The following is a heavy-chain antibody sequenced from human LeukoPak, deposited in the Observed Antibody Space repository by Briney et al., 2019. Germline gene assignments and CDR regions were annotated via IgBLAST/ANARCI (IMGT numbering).Heavy chain of an antibody. V-gene: IGHV4-59*08. D-gene: IGHD6-13*01. Sequence: PSETLSLTCTVSGGSISSYYWSWIRQPPGKGLEWIGYIYYSGSTYYNPSLKSRVTISVDTSKNQFSLKLSSVTAADTAVYYCARVQQLPYFDYWGQGTLVTVSS. CDR2: IYYSGST. J-gene: IGHJ4*02. CDR3: ARVQQLPYFDY. CDR1: GGSISSYY.